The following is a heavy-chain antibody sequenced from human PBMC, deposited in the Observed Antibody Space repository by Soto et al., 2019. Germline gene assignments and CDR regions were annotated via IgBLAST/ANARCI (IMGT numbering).Heavy chain of an antibody. J-gene: IGHJ6*03. Sequence: EVQLLESGGGLVQPGGSLKLPVAALGSTFSSYALSWARQAPGKGRGWVTVIRGRGGSTYYADSVKGRFTISRDVSKNTLYLQMNSLRSEDTAVYYCAKASASGGYCSGGTCYSYYYYMDVWGKGTTVTVCS. CDR3: AKASASGGYCSGGTCYSYYYYMDV. D-gene: IGHD2-15*01. CDR1: GSTFSSYA. CDR2: IRGRGGST. V-gene: IGHV3-23*01.